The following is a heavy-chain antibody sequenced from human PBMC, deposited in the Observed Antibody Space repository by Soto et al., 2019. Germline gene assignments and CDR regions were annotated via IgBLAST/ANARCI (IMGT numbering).Heavy chain of an antibody. D-gene: IGHD6-13*01. CDR3: AACPGYSSSGVHWFDP. CDR2: IKQDGSEK. CDR1: GFPFSSFW. J-gene: IGHJ5*02. V-gene: IGHV3-7*01. Sequence: EVQLVESGGGLVQPGGSLSLSLAALGFPFSSFWMSWVGQAPGKGLEWLANIKQDGSEKYYVDSVKGRFTISRDNAKNSLYLQMNSLRAEDTAVYYCAACPGYSSSGVHWFDPWGQGTLVTVSS.